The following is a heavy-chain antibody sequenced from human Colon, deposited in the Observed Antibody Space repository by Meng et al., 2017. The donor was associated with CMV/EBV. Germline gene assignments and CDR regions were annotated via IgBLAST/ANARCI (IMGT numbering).Heavy chain of an antibody. J-gene: IGHJ4*02. D-gene: IGHD5-24*01. V-gene: IGHV3-23*01. CDR2: LSGSSGRT. CDR3: SSGTEMGY. CDR1: GFGLETYG. Sequence: GGSLRLSCTPSGFGLETYGIMWVRQAPGRGLEWVSYLSGSSGRTYYAESARGRFTMSGDTSKNEVYLQMTSLTADDTAMYYCSSGTEMGYWGQGTLVTVSS.